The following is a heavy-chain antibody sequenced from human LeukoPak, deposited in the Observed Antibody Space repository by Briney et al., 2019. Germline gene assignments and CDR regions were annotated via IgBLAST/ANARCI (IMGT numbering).Heavy chain of an antibody. V-gene: IGHV1-18*01. J-gene: IGHJ3*02. CDR2: ISAYNGNT. CDR3: ARDRSSSWYRKSDAFDI. CDR1: GYTFTSYG. D-gene: IGHD6-13*01. Sequence: ASVKVSCKASGYTFTSYGISWVRQAPGQGLEWMGWISAYNGNTNYAQKLQGRVTMTTDTSTSTAYMELRSLRSDDTAVYYCARDRSSSWYRKSDAFDIWGQGTMVTVSS.